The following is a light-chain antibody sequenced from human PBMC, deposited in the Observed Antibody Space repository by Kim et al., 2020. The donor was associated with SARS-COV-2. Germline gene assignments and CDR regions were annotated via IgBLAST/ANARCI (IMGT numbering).Light chain of an antibody. V-gene: IGLV2-18*02. Sequence: QSALTQPPSVSGSPGQSVTISCTGTSSDVGTYNRVSWYQKPPGTAPKLMIYDVTTRPSGVPDRFSGSKSGNTASLTISGLQAEDEADYYCSSYINVSTWVFGAGTQLTVL. CDR2: DVT. CDR3: SSYINVSTWV. J-gene: IGLJ3*02. CDR1: SSDVGTYNR.